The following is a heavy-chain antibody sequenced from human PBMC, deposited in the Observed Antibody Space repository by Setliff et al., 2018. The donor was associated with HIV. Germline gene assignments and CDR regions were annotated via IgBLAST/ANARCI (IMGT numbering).Heavy chain of an antibody. J-gene: IGHJ4*02. D-gene: IGHD6-19*01. CDR3: ARDASGWQTFDY. V-gene: IGHV1-2*02. CDR2: ISPNNGDT. CDR1: GYTLTSYE. Sequence: ASVKVSCKASGYTLTSYEINWVRQAPGQGLEWMGWISPNNGDTNIPQTFQGRVTMTRDTSINTAYMEFSSLSSVTAADTAVYYCARDASGWQTFDYWGQGTLVTVSS.